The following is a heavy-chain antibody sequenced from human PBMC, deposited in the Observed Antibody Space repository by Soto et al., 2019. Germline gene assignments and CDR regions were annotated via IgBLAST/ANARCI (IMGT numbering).Heavy chain of an antibody. CDR2: IYYSGST. CDR3: ARDSDYGGSRGGMDV. Sequence: QVRLEESGPGLVKPSETLSLICSVSGGSVNNADYFWSWIRHHPENGLEWIGYIYYSGSTRYNPSFKTRATLSIDTSKNQFSLRLNSVTVADTAVSFCARDSDYGGSRGGMDVWGRGTTVTVSS. J-gene: IGHJ6*02. D-gene: IGHD4-17*01. V-gene: IGHV4-31*03. CDR1: GGSVNNADYF.